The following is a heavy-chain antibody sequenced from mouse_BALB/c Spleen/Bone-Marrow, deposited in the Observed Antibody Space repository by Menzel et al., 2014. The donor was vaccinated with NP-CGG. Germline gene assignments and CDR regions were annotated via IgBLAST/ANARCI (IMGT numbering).Heavy chain of an antibody. CDR2: IDPETGGT. CDR3: TRSLYGNYVMDF. D-gene: IGHD2-1*01. V-gene: IGHV1-15*01. Sequence: QVQLQQSGAELVRPGASVALSCKASGYTFTDYEMHWVKQTPVHGLEWIGAIDPETGGTAYNQKFKGKATLTADKSSSTAYMELCSLTSEDSAVYYCTRSLYGNYVMDFCGQGTSVTVSS. CDR1: GYTFTDYE. J-gene: IGHJ4*01.